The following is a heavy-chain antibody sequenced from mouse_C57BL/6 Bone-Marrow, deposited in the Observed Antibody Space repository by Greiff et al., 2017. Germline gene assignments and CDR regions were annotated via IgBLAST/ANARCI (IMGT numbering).Heavy chain of an antibody. J-gene: IGHJ3*01. CDR3: ARSGIYYYGSSYAWFAY. CDR2: VYPGEGDT. CDR1: GYAFSSSW. V-gene: IGHV1-82*01. Sequence: VQLQQSGPELVKPGASVKISCKASGYAFSSSWMNWVKQRPGKGLELIGRVYPGEGDTNYNGKFKGQATLTADKSSSTAYMQLSSLTSEDSAVYFCARSGIYYYGSSYAWFAYWGQWTLVTVSA. D-gene: IGHD1-1*01.